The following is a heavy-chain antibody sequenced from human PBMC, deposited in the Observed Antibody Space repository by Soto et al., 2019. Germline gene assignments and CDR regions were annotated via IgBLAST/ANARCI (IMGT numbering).Heavy chain of an antibody. CDR1: GFTFSSYA. Sequence: GGSLRLSCAASGFTFSSYAMSWVRQAPGKGLEWVSAISGSGGSTYYADSVKGRFTISRDNSKNTLYLQMNSLRAEDTAVYYCAKEIPSSGWPGGAFDIWGQGTMVTVSS. V-gene: IGHV3-23*01. CDR2: ISGSGGST. CDR3: AKEIPSSGWPGGAFDI. J-gene: IGHJ3*02. D-gene: IGHD6-19*01.